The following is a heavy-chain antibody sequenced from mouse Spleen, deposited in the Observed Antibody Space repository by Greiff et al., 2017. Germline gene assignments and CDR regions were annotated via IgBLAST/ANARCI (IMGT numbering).Heavy chain of an antibody. CDR2: IYPGSGNT. J-gene: IGHJ4*01. D-gene: IGHD2-14*01. CDR1: GYIFTDYY. CDR3: ARTGYYYAMDY. V-gene: IGHV1-76*01. Sequence: QVQLQQSGAELVRPGASVKLSCKASGYIFTDYYINWVKQRPGQGLEWIARIYPGSGNTYYNEKFKGKATLTAEKSSSTAYMQLSSLTSEDSAVYVCARTGYYYAMDYWGQGTSVTVSS.